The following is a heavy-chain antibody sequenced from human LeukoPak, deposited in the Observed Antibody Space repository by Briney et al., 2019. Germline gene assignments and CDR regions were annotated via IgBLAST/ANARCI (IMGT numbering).Heavy chain of an antibody. CDR3: ARGPNSTLYYYYYMDV. J-gene: IGHJ6*03. V-gene: IGHV4-34*01. D-gene: IGHD1-1*01. CDR2: INHSGST. CDR1: GGSFSGYY. Sequence: SGTLSLTCAVYGGSFSGYYWSWIRQPPGKGLEWIGEINHSGSTNYNPSLKSRVTISVDTSKNQFSLKLSSVTAADTAVYYCARGPNSTLYYYYYMDVWGKGTTVTVSS.